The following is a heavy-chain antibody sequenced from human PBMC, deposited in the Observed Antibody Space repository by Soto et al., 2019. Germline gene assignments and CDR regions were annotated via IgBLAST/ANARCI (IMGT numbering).Heavy chain of an antibody. Sequence: QVQLVESGGGVVQPGRSLRLSCAASGFTFSNYGMHWVRQAPGKGLEWVAVIWYDGSNKYCADSVKGRFTISRDNSKNTLYLEMNNLRAEDTAVYYCARGEGQLLSDSWGQGTLVTVSS. CDR2: IWYDGSNK. J-gene: IGHJ4*02. CDR3: ARGEGQLLSDS. V-gene: IGHV3-33*01. D-gene: IGHD2-2*01. CDR1: GFTFSNYG.